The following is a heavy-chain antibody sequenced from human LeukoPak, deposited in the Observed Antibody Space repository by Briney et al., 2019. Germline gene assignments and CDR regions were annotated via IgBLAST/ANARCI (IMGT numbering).Heavy chain of an antibody. V-gene: IGHV4-59*01. J-gene: IGHJ6*03. D-gene: IGHD1-26*01. CDR1: GGSISSYY. CDR3: ARRKGEGYYYYYVDV. CDR2: IYYSGST. Sequence: PSETLSLTCTVSGGSISSYYWSWIRQPPGKGLEWIGYIYYSGSTNYNPSLKSRVTISVDTSKNQFSLKLSSVTAADTAVYYCARRKGEGYYYYYVDVWGKGTTVTISS.